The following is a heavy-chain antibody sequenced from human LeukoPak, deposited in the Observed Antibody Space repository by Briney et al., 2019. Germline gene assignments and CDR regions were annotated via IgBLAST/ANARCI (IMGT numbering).Heavy chain of an antibody. CDR3: ARKFRNQFDSSGFFGF. J-gene: IGHJ4*02. Sequence: SETLSLTCAVSGGSLSGYFWTWIRQAPGKGLEWIGEINHSGSTNYNASLESRVTISVDTSEKQFSLNLNSVTAADTAVYYCARKFRNQFDSSGFFGFWGQGTLVTVSS. V-gene: IGHV4-34*01. D-gene: IGHD3-22*01. CDR2: INHSGST. CDR1: GGSLSGYF.